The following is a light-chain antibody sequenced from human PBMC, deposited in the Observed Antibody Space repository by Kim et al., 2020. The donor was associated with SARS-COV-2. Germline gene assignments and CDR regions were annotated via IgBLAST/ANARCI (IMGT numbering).Light chain of an antibody. V-gene: IGKV3-20*01. J-gene: IGKJ1*01. CDR3: QQYGTSPWT. CDR1: QSVSSSY. Sequence: DIVLSQSPDTLSLSPGDRATLPCRASQSVSSSYFAWYQQKPGQAPRLLIYGASNRATGVPARFSGSGSGTDFTLTISRLEPEDFVVYYCQQYGTSPWTFGQGTKVDIK. CDR2: GAS.